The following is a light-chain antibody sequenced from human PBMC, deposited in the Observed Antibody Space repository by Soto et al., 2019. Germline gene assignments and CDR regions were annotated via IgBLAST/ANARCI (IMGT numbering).Light chain of an antibody. J-gene: IGLJ1*01. CDR1: SSDVGGYNY. CDR3: SSYTSSTTPYV. Sequence: QSALTQPASVSGSPGQSITISCTGTSSDVGGYNYVSWYQRHPGKAPKIMIFDVSNRPSGVSNRFSGSKSANTASLTISGLQAEDEADYFCSSYTSSTTPYVFGTGTKLTVL. V-gene: IGLV2-14*03. CDR2: DVS.